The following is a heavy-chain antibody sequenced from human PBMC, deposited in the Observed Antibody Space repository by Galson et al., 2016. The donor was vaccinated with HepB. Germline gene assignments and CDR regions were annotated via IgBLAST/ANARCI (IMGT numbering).Heavy chain of an antibody. CDR1: GFSLSTTGVG. D-gene: IGHD1-26*01. J-gene: IGHJ6*02. CDR2: TFWDADK. V-gene: IGHV2-5*02. Sequence: PALVKPTQTLTLTCSFSGFSLSTTGVGVGWFRQPPGKAPEWLALTFWDADKRYNPFLKTRLTITKDPPKNQVVLTMTNMDFLDTATYYCARMGFIVTPARHYFYGMDVWGQGTTVSVSS. CDR3: ARMGFIVTPARHYFYGMDV.